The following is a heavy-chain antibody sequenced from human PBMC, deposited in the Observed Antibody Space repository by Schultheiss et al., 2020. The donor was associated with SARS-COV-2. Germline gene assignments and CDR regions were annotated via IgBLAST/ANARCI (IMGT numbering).Heavy chain of an antibody. CDR2: ISYDGSNK. J-gene: IGHJ4*02. Sequence: GGSLRLSCAASGFTFSSYGMHWVRQAPGKGLEWVAVISYDGSNKYYADSVKGRFTISRDDSKNTLYLQMNSLRAEDTAVYYCAKEGSREPVDWGQGTLVTVSS. CDR3: AKEGSREPVD. V-gene: IGHV3-30*18. CDR1: GFTFSSYG. D-gene: IGHD2-2*01.